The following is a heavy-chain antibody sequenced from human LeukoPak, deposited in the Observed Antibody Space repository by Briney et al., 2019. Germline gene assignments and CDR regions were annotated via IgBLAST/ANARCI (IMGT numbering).Heavy chain of an antibody. CDR1: GFTFSSYS. V-gene: IGHV3-7*03. Sequence: PGGSLRLSCAASGFTFSSYSMNWVRQAPGKGLAWVAKIKQDGSQKYYVDSVKGRFTISRDNAKNSLYLQMNNLRAEDTAVYYCARTGTTFDYWGQGTLVTVSS. D-gene: IGHD1-1*01. CDR2: IKQDGSQK. CDR3: ARTGTTFDY. J-gene: IGHJ4*02.